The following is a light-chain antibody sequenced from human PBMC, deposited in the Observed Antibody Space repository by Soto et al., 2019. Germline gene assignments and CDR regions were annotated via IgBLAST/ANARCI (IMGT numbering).Light chain of an antibody. CDR1: QSIDSY. J-gene: IGKJ2*01. CDR3: QQSYSTPYT. CDR2: AAS. V-gene: IGKV1-39*01. Sequence: DIPMTQSPSSLSASVGDRVTITCRASQSIDSYLNWYQQKPGKAPKLLIYAASSLQSGVPSRFSGRGSGTEFTLSISSLQPEDFASYYCQQSYSTPYTFGQGTKLEI.